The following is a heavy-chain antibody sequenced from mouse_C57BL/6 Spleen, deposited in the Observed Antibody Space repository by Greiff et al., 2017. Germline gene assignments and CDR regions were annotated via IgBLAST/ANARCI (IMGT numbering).Heavy chain of an antibody. CDR2: INYDGSST. J-gene: IGHJ4*01. CDR1: GFTFSDHY. Sequence: EVQVVESEGGLVQPGSSMRLSCTASGFTFSDHYMAWVRQVPEKGLEWVANINYDGSSTYYLDSLKSRFIISRDNAKNILYLQMSSLKSEDTATYYCARAYGYGAFYAMDYWGQGTSVTVSS. CDR3: ARAYGYGAFYAMDY. V-gene: IGHV5-16*01. D-gene: IGHD2-2*01.